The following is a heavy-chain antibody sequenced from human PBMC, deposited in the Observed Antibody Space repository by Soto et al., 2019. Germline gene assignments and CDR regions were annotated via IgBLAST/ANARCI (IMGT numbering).Heavy chain of an antibody. CDR2: IYYSGST. CDR3: ARVHSSSYHYFDY. Sequence: SETLSLTCTVSGGSISSYYWSWIRQPPGKGLEWIGYIYYSGSTNYNPSVKGRFTISRDNSKNTLYLQMSSLRAEDTAVYYCARVHSSSYHYFDYWGQGTLVTVSS. D-gene: IGHD6-13*01. CDR1: GGSISSYY. V-gene: IGHV4-59*12. J-gene: IGHJ4*02.